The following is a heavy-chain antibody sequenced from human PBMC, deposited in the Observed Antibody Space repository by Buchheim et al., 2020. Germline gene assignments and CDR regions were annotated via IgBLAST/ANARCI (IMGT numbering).Heavy chain of an antibody. Sequence: EVQLVESGGGLVQPGGSLRLSCAASGFTFSSYSMNWVRQAPGKGLEWVSYISSSSSTIYYADSVKGRFTISRDNAKNSMYLQMNSLRDEDTAVYYCARDLPYYYDSSGYPFDYWGQGTL. CDR3: ARDLPYYYDSSGYPFDY. CDR1: GFTFSSYS. CDR2: ISSSSSTI. J-gene: IGHJ4*02. V-gene: IGHV3-48*02. D-gene: IGHD3-22*01.